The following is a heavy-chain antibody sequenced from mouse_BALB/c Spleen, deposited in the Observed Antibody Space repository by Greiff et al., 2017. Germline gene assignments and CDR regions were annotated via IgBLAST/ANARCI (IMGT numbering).Heavy chain of an antibody. CDR2: IWSGGST. Sequence: QVQLKESGPGLVQPSQSLSITCTASGFSLTSYGVHWVRQSPGKGLEWLGVIWSGGSTDYNAAFISRLSISKDNSKSQVFFKMNSLQANDTAIYYCARKGTTVPAGAMDYWGQGTSVTVSS. D-gene: IGHD1-1*01. CDR1: GFSLTSYG. V-gene: IGHV2-2*02. J-gene: IGHJ4*01. CDR3: ARKGTTVPAGAMDY.